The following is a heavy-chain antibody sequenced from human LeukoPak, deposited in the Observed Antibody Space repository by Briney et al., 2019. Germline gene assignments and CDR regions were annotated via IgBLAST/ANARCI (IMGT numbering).Heavy chain of an antibody. CDR3: ARGGVTVPRPDY. D-gene: IGHD4-4*01. CDR1: GFTFTSSA. Sequence: GGSLRLSCGASGFTFTSSAMTWVRQAPGKGLEWVSSISSSSSYIYYADSVKGRFTISRDNAKNSLYLQMNSLRAEDTAVYYCARGGVTVPRPDYWGQGTLVTVSS. V-gene: IGHV3-21*01. J-gene: IGHJ4*02. CDR2: ISSSSSYI.